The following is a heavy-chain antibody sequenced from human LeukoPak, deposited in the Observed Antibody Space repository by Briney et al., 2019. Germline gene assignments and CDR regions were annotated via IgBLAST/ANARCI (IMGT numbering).Heavy chain of an antibody. CDR2: ISGSGVTT. D-gene: IGHD1-26*01. CDR1: GFTFSSYA. CDR3: AKKVVVGATSPYSDFQD. V-gene: IGHV3-23*01. Sequence: GGSLRLSCVASGFTFSSYAMSWVRQAPGKGLEWVSAISGSGVTTHYAGSVKGWFSISRDNSKNTLYLQMNSLRAEDTALYYCAKKVVVGATSPYSDFQDWGQGTLVTVSS. J-gene: IGHJ1*01.